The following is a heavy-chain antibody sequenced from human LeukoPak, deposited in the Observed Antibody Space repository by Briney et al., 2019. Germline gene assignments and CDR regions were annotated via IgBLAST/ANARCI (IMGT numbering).Heavy chain of an antibody. CDR3: AKDLETYYYDSSVLDY. CDR2: ISYDGSNK. Sequence: GGSLRLSCAASGFTFSSYGMHWVRQAPGKGLEWVAVISYDGSNKYYADSVKGRFTISRDNSRNTLYLQMNSLRAEDTAVYYCAKDLETYYYDSSVLDYWGQGTLVTVSS. J-gene: IGHJ4*02. CDR1: GFTFSSYG. V-gene: IGHV3-30*18. D-gene: IGHD3-22*01.